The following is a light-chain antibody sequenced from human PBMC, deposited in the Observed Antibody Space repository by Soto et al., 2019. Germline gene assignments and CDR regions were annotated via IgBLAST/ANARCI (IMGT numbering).Light chain of an antibody. CDR3: KNYNNWPPWR. J-gene: IGKJ1*01. CDR1: QSVSSN. Sequence: EIVMTQSPATLSVSPGERATLSCRASQSVSSNLAWYQQKPGQAPRLLIYGASTRATGIPARFSGSGSGTEFTLTITSLQSEDFAVYYCKNYNNWPPWRFGQGTKVEIK. V-gene: IGKV3-15*01. CDR2: GAS.